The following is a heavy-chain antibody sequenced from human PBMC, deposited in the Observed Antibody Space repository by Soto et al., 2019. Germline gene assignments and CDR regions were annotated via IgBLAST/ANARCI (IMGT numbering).Heavy chain of an antibody. CDR1: GFTFSSYA. D-gene: IGHD2-2*01. CDR2: ISSNGGST. J-gene: IGHJ1*01. CDR3: VKGSLDCSSTSCEYFQH. V-gene: IGHV3-64D*09. Sequence: GESLRLSCSASGFTFSSYAMHWVRQAPGKGLEYVSAISSNGGSTYYADSVKGRFTISRDNSKNTLYLQMSSLRAEDTAVYYCVKGSLDCSSTSCEYFQHWGQGTLVTVSS.